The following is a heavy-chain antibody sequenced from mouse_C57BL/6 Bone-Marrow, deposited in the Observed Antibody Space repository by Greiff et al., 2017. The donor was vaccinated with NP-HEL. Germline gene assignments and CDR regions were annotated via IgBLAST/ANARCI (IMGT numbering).Heavy chain of an antibody. J-gene: IGHJ2*01. Sequence: QVQLKESGPELVKPGASVKISCKASGYAFSSSWMNWVKQRPGKGLEWIGRIYPGDGDTNYNGKFKGKATLTADKSSSTAYMQLSSLTSEDSAVYFCARHYGSSLYYFDYWGQGTTLTVSS. CDR1: GYAFSSSW. CDR2: IYPGDGDT. V-gene: IGHV1-82*01. CDR3: ARHYGSSLYYFDY. D-gene: IGHD1-1*01.